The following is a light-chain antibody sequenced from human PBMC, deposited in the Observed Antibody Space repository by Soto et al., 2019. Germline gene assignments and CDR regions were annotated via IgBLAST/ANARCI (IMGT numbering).Light chain of an antibody. CDR2: AAY. Sequence: DIQMTQAPSSLSASVGDRVTITCRARQDISTYLAWYQQKPGKVPKLLISAAYTLQSGVPPRFSGSGSGTDFTLTISSLQPEDVATYYCQKYDNAPLTFGXX. CDR3: QKYDNAPLT. V-gene: IGKV1-27*01. CDR1: QDISTY. J-gene: IGKJ4*01.